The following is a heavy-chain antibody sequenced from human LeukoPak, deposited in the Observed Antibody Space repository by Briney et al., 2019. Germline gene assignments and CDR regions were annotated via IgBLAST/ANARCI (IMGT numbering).Heavy chain of an antibody. V-gene: IGHV4-39*07. J-gene: IGHJ3*02. CDR3: AREDPMIVVVSHKGGFGAFDI. CDR1: GGSISSSSYY. CDR2: IYYSGST. D-gene: IGHD3-22*01. Sequence: SETLSLTCTVSGGSISSSSYYWGWIRQPPGKGLEWIGSIYYSGSTYYNPSLKSRVTISVDTSKNQFSLKLSSVTAADTAVYYCAREDPMIVVVSHKGGFGAFDIWGQGTMVTVS.